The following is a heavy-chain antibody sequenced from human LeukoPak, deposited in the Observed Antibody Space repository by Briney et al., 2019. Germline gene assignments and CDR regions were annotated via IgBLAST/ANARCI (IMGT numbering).Heavy chain of an antibody. J-gene: IGHJ6*03. Sequence: ASVKVSCKASGYTFTDYYMHWVRQAPGQGLEWIGRINPNSGGTNYAQKSQGRVTMTRDTSISTAYMELSRLRSDDTAVYYCARHVYCRSTSCSYYYYCMDVWGKGTTVTVSS. CDR2: INPNSGGT. CDR1: GYTFTDYY. D-gene: IGHD2-2*01. V-gene: IGHV1-2*06. CDR3: ARHVYCRSTSCSYYYYCMDV.